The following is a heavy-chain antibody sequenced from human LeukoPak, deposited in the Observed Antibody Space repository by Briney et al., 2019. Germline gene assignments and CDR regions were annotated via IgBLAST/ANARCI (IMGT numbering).Heavy chain of an antibody. D-gene: IGHD3-22*01. V-gene: IGHV1-46*01. Sequence: ASVKVSCNASGYTFTSYYMHWVRQAPGQGLEWMGIINPSGGSTSYAQKFQGRVTMTRDTSTSTVYMELSSLRSEDTAVYYCARDSIDDSSCLRPFFDYWGQGTLVTVSS. CDR1: GYTFTSYY. J-gene: IGHJ4*02. CDR2: INPSGGST. CDR3: ARDSIDDSSCLRPFFDY.